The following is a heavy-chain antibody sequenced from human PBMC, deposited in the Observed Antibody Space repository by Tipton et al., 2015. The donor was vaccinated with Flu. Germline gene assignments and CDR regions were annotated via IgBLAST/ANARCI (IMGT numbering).Heavy chain of an antibody. J-gene: IGHJ4*02. CDR3: ARDISLWARGGFDL. CDR2: IWFDGSLE. V-gene: IGHV3-33*08. Sequence: SLRLSCEASGFIFSDHGMHWVRQAPGKGLEWVAVIWFDGSLEYYADSVKGRFTISRDNSKNTLYLQMSGLRAEDTARYYCARDISLWARGGFDLWGQGVQVTASS. D-gene: IGHD2-15*01. CDR1: GFIFSDHG.